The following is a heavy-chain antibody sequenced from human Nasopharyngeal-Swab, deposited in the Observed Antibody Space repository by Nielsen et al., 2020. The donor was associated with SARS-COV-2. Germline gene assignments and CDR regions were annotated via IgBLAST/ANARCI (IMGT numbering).Heavy chain of an antibody. CDR3: ARPMRPMGHYYFGMDV. D-gene: IGHD1-26*01. CDR1: GYSFTTYW. CDR2: IYPGDSNT. Sequence: VESLKISCKGSGYSFTTYWIGWVRQMPGKGLEWMGIIYPGDSNTRYSPSFQGQVTISVDKYSSTAYLQWSSLKASDTAIYYCARPMRPMGHYYFGMDVWGQGTTVTVSS. V-gene: IGHV5-51*01. J-gene: IGHJ6*02.